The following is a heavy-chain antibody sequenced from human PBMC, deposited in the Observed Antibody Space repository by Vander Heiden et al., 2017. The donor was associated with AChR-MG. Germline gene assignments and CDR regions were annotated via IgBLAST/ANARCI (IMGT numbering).Heavy chain of an antibody. CDR3: AKGRFFYSNRKDCFDP. V-gene: IGHV3-23*01. CDR2: ISGSGGGT. D-gene: IGHD4-4*01. J-gene: IGHJ5*02. Sequence: EVQLLESGGGLAQPGGSLRLSCAASGFTFSSLAMSWVRQAPGKGLEWVSGISGSGGGTDYADSVKGRFTISRDNSKNTLYLQMNSLRAEDTAVYYCAKGRFFYSNRKDCFDPWGQGTLVTVSS. CDR1: GFTFSSLA.